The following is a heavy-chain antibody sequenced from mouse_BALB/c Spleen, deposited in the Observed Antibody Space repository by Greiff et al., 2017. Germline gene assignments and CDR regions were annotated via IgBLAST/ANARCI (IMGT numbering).Heavy chain of an antibody. CDR1: GFSLTSYG. CDR3: ARGPITTAPYAMDY. CDR2: IWAGGST. V-gene: IGHV2-9*02. Sequence: VHLVESGPGLVAPSQSLSITCTVSGFSLTSYGVHWVRQPPGKGLEWLGVIWAGGSTNYNSALMSRLSISKDNSKSQVFLKMNSLQTDDTAMYYCARGPITTAPYAMDYWGQGTSVTVSS. J-gene: IGHJ4*01. D-gene: IGHD1-2*01.